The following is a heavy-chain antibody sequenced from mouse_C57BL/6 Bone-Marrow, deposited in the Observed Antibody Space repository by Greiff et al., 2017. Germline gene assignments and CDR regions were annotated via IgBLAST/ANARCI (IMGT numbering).Heavy chain of an antibody. Sequence: VQLQQPGAELVKPGASVKLSCKASCYTFTSYWMHWVKQRPGRGLEWIGRIDPNSGGTKYNEKFKSKATLTVDKPSSTAYMQLSSLTSEDSAVYYCARSVGGWLRAWFAYWGQGTLVTVSA. CDR2: IDPNSGGT. D-gene: IGHD2-2*01. CDR3: ARSVGGWLRAWFAY. V-gene: IGHV1-72*01. J-gene: IGHJ3*01. CDR1: CYTFTSYW.